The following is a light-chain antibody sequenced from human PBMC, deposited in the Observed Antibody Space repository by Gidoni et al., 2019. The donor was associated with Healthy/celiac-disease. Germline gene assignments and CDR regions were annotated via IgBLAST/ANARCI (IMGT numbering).Light chain of an antibody. CDR2: GNS. CDR3: QSYDSSLSALYV. J-gene: IGLJ1*01. Sequence: VSGAPGHRVTIACTGSSSNIGAGYDVHWYQQLPGTAPKLLIYGNSNRPSGVPDRFSGSKYGTSATLAITGLQAEDEADYYCQSYDSSLSALYVFGTGTKVTVL. CDR1: SSNIGAGYD. V-gene: IGLV1-40*01.